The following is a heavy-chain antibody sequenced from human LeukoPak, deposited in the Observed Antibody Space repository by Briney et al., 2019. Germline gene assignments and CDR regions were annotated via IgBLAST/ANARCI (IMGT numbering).Heavy chain of an antibody. CDR1: GFTFSSYW. V-gene: IGHV3-7*01. J-gene: IGHJ5*02. D-gene: IGHD1-26*01. Sequence: PGGSLRLSCAASGFTFSSYWMSWVRQAPGKGLEWVANIKQDGSEKYYVDSVKGRCTISRDNAKNSLYLQMHSLRAEDTAVYYCARGGARAWFDPWGQGTLVTVSS. CDR2: IKQDGSEK. CDR3: ARGGARAWFDP.